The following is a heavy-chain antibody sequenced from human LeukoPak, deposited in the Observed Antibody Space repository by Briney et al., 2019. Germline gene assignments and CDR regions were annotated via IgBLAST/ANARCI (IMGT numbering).Heavy chain of an antibody. CDR2: MNPKSGNT. CDR3: TKASLAFGTKYFDP. CDR1: GYTFTGYY. J-gene: IGHJ5*02. Sequence: ASVKVSCKASGYTFTGYYMHWVRQAPGQGLEWMGWMNPKSGNTGYGQKFQGRVTMTRVTSITTVYMELRSLRSDDTAVYYCTKASLAFGTKYFDPWGQGTLVTVSS. V-gene: IGHV1-2*02. D-gene: IGHD3-10*01.